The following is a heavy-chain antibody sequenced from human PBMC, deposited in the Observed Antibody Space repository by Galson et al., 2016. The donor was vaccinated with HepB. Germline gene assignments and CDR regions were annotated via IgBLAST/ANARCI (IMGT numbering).Heavy chain of an antibody. J-gene: IGHJ4*01. D-gene: IGHD3-22*01. V-gene: IGHV3-23*01. Sequence: SLRLSCAASGFTFTSYAMTWLRQAPGKGLEWVSAISGSGTRPYYADSVKGRFTISRDNSKNTLYLQMNGLRAEDTAVYYCARDLGDVNEVIITPFDYWGQGTLVTVSS. CDR3: ARDLGDVNEVIITPFDY. CDR1: GFTFTSYA. CDR2: ISGSGTRP.